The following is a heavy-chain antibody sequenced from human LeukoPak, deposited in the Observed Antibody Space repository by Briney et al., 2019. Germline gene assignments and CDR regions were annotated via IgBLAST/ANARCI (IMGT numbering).Heavy chain of an antibody. CDR3: ARYMVRGPHWGY. CDR2: ISGSDGST. J-gene: IGHJ4*02. D-gene: IGHD3-10*01. CDR1: GFTFSSYA. V-gene: IGHV3-23*01. Sequence: GGSLRRSCAASGFTFSSYAMNWVREAPGKGLEWVSSISGSDGSTYYADSVKGRFTISRDNSKNTLSLQMNSLRAEDTALYYCARYMVRGPHWGYWGQGTLVSVSS.